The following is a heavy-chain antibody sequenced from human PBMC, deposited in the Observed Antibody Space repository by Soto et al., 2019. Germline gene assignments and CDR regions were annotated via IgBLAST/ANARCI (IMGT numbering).Heavy chain of an antibody. V-gene: IGHV4-34*01. J-gene: IGHJ4*02. CDR2: INHSGST. CDR3: ARGRVYSYGYYVDV. CDR1: EWSFRGYY. Sequence: LELKSVTCSVDEWSFRGYYWICIIATPGKGLEWIGEINHSGSTNYNPSLKSRVTISVDTSKNQFSLKLSSVTAADTAVDYCARGRVYSYGYYVDVLGQRTPVPV. D-gene: IGHD5-18*01.